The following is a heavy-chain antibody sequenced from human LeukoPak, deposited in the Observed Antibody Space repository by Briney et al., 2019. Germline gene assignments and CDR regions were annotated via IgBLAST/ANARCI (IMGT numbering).Heavy chain of an antibody. CDR1: GYSFTSYW. CDR3: ARRLVRTDYFDY. Sequence: GGSRQISGKGSGYSFTSYWIGGVRQVPGKGLEGMGIIYPGDSDTRYSPSFQGQVTISADKSISTAYLQWSSLKASDTAMYYCARRLVRTDYFDYWGQGTLVTVSS. CDR2: IYPGDSDT. V-gene: IGHV5-51*01. J-gene: IGHJ4*02. D-gene: IGHD6-6*01.